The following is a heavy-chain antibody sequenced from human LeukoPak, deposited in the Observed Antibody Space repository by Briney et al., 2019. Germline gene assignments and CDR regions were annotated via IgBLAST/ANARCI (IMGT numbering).Heavy chain of an antibody. CDR1: GFTFSSYA. D-gene: IGHD5-12*01. Sequence: GGSLRLSCAASGFTFSSYAMSWVRQAPGKGLEWVSAISGSGGSTYYADSVKGRFTISRDNSKNTLYLQMNSLRAEDTAVYYCAKDRYSDYDFWGYYFDYWGQGTLVTVSS. J-gene: IGHJ4*02. V-gene: IGHV3-23*01. CDR3: AKDRYSDYDFWGYYFDY. CDR2: ISGSGGST.